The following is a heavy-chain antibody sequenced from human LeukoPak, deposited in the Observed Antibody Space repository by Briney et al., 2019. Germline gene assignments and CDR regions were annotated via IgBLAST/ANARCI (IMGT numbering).Heavy chain of an antibody. Sequence: GGSLRLSCAASGFTFDDYAMHWVRQAPGKGLEWVSGISWNSGSIGYADSVKGRFTISRDNSKNTLYLQMNSLRAEDTAVYYCARELSLEEAFDIWGHGTMVTVSS. V-gene: IGHV3-9*01. J-gene: IGHJ3*02. D-gene: IGHD1-1*01. CDR3: ARELSLEEAFDI. CDR1: GFTFDDYA. CDR2: ISWNSGSI.